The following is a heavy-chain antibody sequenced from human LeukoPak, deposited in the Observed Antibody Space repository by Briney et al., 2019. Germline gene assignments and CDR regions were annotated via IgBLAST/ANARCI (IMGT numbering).Heavy chain of an antibody. Sequence: GGSLRLSCAASGFTFSSYSMNWVRQAPGKGLEWVSSISSSSSYIYYADSVKGRFTISRDNAKNSLYLQMNSLGAEDTAVYYCARERIKGATVTVDYWGQGTLVTVSS. V-gene: IGHV3-21*01. CDR2: ISSSSSYI. D-gene: IGHD4-17*01. CDR1: GFTFSSYS. CDR3: ARERIKGATVTVDY. J-gene: IGHJ4*02.